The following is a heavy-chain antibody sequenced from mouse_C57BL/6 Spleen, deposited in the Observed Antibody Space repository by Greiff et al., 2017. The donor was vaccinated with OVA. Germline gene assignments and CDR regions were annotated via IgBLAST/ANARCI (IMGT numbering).Heavy chain of an antibody. CDR2: IDPETGGT. CDR3: TRFDYGRSYWFAY. J-gene: IGHJ3*01. Sequence: QVQLQQSGAELVRPGASVTLSCKASGYTFTDYEMHWVKQTPVHGLEWIGAIDPETGGTAYNQKFKGKAILTADKSSSTAYMELRSLTSEDSAVYYCTRFDYGRSYWFAYWGQGTLVTVSA. V-gene: IGHV1-15*01. D-gene: IGHD1-1*01. CDR1: GYTFTDYE.